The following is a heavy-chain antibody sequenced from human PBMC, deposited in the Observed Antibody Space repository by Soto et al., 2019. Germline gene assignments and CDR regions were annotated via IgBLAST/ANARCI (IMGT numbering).Heavy chain of an antibody. CDR1: GFTFSSYG. D-gene: IGHD3-10*01. Sequence: EVQLLESGGGLVQPGGSLRLSCAASGFTFSSYGITWVRQAPGKGLEWVSGVTGSTRTTHYADSVKGRFTISRNNSKNTVYLQMNSLRAEDTAVYYCAKWSGFGDLWGEGTLVTVSS. J-gene: IGHJ4*02. CDR2: VTGSTRTT. CDR3: AKWSGFGDL. V-gene: IGHV3-23*01.